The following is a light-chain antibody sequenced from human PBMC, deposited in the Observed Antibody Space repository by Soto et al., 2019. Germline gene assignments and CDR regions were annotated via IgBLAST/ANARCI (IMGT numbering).Light chain of an antibody. CDR1: QGISAW. J-gene: IGKJ2*01. Sequence: DIQMTQSPSFVSASVGDGVTITCRASQGISAWLAWYQQQPGKAPKLLIYDTSILESGVPSRFSGSGSGIHFTLTIRSLQPEDFGTYYCQQSYRFPFTFGQGTKLEIK. V-gene: IGKV1-12*01. CDR3: QQSYRFPFT. CDR2: DTS.